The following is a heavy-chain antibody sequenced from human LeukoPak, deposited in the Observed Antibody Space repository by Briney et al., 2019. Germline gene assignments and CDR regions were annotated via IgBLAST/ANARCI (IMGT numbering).Heavy chain of an antibody. J-gene: IGHJ4*02. CDR1: GFPFSSYD. V-gene: IGHV3-48*03. CDR3: ARSLTTISTAVFDY. Sequence: GGSLRLSCAASGFPFSSYDMNWVRQAPGKGLEWVSYISSSGSTIYYADSVKGRFTISRDNAKNSLYLQMNSLRAEDTAVYYCARSLTTISTAVFDYWGQGTLVTVSS. D-gene: IGHD3-9*01. CDR2: ISSSGSTI.